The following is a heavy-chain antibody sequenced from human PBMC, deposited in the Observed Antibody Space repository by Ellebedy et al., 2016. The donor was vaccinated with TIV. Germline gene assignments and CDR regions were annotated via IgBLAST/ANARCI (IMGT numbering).Heavy chain of an antibody. Sequence: SETLSLTXTVSGASISSYYWTWIRQPPGKGLEWIGYIYHSGSTNYNPSLKSRVIISEDTSKNQFSLKLTSVTAADTAVYYCARAQRGRLMDGWGKGTTVTVSS. CDR3: ARAQRGRLMDG. V-gene: IGHV4-59*01. CDR1: GASISSYY. D-gene: IGHD1-26*01. J-gene: IGHJ6*03. CDR2: IYHSGST.